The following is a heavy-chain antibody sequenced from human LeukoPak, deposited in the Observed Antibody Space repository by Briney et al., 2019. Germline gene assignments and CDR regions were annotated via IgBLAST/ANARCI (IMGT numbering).Heavy chain of an antibody. CDR1: GGSISSGSYY. D-gene: IGHD6-6*01. Sequence: SETLSLTCTVSGGSISSGSYYWSWIWQPAGKGLEWIGRIYTSGYTNYNPSLKSRVTISVDTSKNQFSLKLSSATAADTAVYYCAREQGVLDYWGQGALVTVSS. V-gene: IGHV4-61*02. CDR2: IYTSGYT. CDR3: AREQGVLDY. J-gene: IGHJ4*02.